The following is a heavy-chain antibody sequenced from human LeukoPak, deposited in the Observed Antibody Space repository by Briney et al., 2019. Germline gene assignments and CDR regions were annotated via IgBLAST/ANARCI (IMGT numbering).Heavy chain of an antibody. CDR2: ISWNSGST. J-gene: IGHJ5*02. CDR3: AKGLFGVVIRGNWFDP. D-gene: IGHD3-3*01. V-gene: IGHV3-9*01. Sequence: GRSLRLSGAASGFSFDDYAMHWVRQAPGKGLEWVSGISWNSGSTGYVDSVKGRFTISRDNAKDSLYLQMNSLRAEDTALYYCAKGLFGVVIRGNWFDPWGQGTLVTVSS. CDR1: GFSFDDYA.